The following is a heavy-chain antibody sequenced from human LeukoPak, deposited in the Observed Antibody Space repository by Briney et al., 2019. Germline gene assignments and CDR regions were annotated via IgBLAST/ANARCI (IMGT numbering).Heavy chain of an antibody. V-gene: IGHV4-38-2*02. CDR2: IHHTGST. CDR3: ASGYYDFWSGYYEPGGWFDP. Sequence: PSETLSLTCTVSGYSISSGYYWGWIRQPPGKGLEWIGNIHHTGSTYNNPSLKSRVTISVDTSENQFSLKLNSVTAADTAVYYCASGYYDFWSGYYEPGGWFDPWGQGTLVTVSS. D-gene: IGHD3-3*01. J-gene: IGHJ5*02. CDR1: GYSISSGYY.